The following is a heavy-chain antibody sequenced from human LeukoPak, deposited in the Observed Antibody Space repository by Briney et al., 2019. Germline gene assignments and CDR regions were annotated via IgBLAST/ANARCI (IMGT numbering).Heavy chain of an antibody. Sequence: SETLSLTCSVSGGSISSSAHYWGWIRQPPGTRLEWIGSIYYSGSTYYNPSLKSRVTISVDTSKNQFSLKLTSVTAADTAVYYCATTTIRLGYWGQGTLVTVSS. D-gene: IGHD1-26*01. J-gene: IGHJ4*02. CDR1: GGSISSSAHY. V-gene: IGHV4-39*07. CDR3: ATTTIRLGY. CDR2: IYYSGST.